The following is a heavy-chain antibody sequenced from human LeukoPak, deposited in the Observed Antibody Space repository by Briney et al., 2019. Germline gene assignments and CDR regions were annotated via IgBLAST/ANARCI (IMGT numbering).Heavy chain of an antibody. V-gene: IGHV1-46*01. CDR1: GYTFTSYY. CDR3: ARDAESRSWYDPDWFDP. CDR2: INPSGGST. Sequence: ASVKVSCKASGYTFTSYYMHWVRQAPGQGLEWMGIINPSGGSTSYAQKFQGRGTMTRDTSTSTVYMELSSLRSEDTAVYYCARDAESRSWYDPDWFDPWGQGTLVTVSS. D-gene: IGHD6-13*01. J-gene: IGHJ5*02.